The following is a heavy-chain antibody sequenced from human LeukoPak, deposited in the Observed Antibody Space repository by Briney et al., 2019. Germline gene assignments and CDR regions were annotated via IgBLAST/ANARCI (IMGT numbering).Heavy chain of an antibody. D-gene: IGHD3-9*01. CDR2: IYSGGST. CDR1: GFTVSSNY. J-gene: IGHJ2*01. CDR3: ARGLTSPYWYFDL. Sequence: GGSLRLSCAASGFTVSSNYMSWVRQAPGKGLEWVSVIYSGGSTYYADSVKGRLTISRHNSKNTLYLQMNSLRADDTAVYYCARGLTSPYWYFDLWGRGTLVTVSS. V-gene: IGHV3-53*04.